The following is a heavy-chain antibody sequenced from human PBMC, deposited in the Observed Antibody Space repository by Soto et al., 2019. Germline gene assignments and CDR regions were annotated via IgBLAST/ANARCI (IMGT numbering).Heavy chain of an antibody. CDR3: AKGGHIDF. CDR2: IKADGSET. D-gene: IGHD3-16*01. J-gene: IGHJ4*02. Sequence: EVQLVESGGGLVQPGGSLRLSCAASGFSFSTYWMSWVRQVPGTGLEWVGNIKADGSETYYVDSVRGRFTISRDNAKTSLYLQMNSLRAEDTAVYYCAKGGHIDFCGQGTLVTVSS. CDR1: GFSFSTYW. V-gene: IGHV3-7*03.